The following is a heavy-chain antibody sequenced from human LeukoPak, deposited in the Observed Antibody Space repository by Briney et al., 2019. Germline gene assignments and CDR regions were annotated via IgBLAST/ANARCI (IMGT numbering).Heavy chain of an antibody. V-gene: IGHV3-23*01. CDR1: GFTFSNYA. CDR2: IRSSRST. CDR3: APHHYGAYFDY. D-gene: IGHD4-17*01. Sequence: GGSLRLSCAASGFTFSNYAMSWVRQAPGKGLEWVSNIRSSRSTYYADSVKSRFLISRDNTKNMVYIQKNSLRAEDTAIYFCAPHHYGAYFDYWGQGTLVTVSS. J-gene: IGHJ4*02.